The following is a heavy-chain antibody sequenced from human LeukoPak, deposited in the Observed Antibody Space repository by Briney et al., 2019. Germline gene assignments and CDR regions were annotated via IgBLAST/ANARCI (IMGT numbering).Heavy chain of an antibody. J-gene: IGHJ4*02. CDR1: GFTFSSYS. CDR3: VKGPTRYYCSSTSCYFDY. V-gene: IGHV3-48*04. D-gene: IGHD2-2*01. Sequence: TGGSLRLSCAASGFTFSSYSMSWVRQAPGKGLEWVSYISSSSSTIYYADSVKGRFTISRDNAKNSLYLQMNSLRAEDMALYYCVKGPTRYYCSSTSCYFDYWGQGTLVTVSS. CDR2: ISSSSSTI.